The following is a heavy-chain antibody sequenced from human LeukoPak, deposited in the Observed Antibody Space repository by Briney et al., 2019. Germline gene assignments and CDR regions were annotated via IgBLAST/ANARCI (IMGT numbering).Heavy chain of an antibody. CDR2: ISAYNGYT. D-gene: IGHD1/OR15-1a*01. CDR1: GYTFTTHD. V-gene: IGHV1-18*01. Sequence: ASVKVSCKTSGYTFTTHDINRVRQAPGQGLEWMGRISAYNGYTNYGRRFQGRVTMTTDTSTNTAYMERRSLRSDDTAVYYCARVGTGTRSFDSWGQGTLVTVSS. CDR3: ARVGTGTRSFDS. J-gene: IGHJ4*02.